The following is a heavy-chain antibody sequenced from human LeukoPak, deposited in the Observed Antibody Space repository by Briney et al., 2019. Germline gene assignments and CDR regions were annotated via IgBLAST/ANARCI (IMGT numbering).Heavy chain of an antibody. Sequence: GGSLRLSCAASGFTVSSNYMSWVRQAPGKGLEWVSVIYSGGSAYYADSVKGRFTISRDNSKNTLYLQMNSLRAEDTAVYYCARVLWLLGAFDIWGQGTMVTVSS. D-gene: IGHD2-21*02. CDR3: ARVLWLLGAFDI. V-gene: IGHV3-53*01. CDR1: GFTVSSNY. J-gene: IGHJ3*02. CDR2: IYSGGSA.